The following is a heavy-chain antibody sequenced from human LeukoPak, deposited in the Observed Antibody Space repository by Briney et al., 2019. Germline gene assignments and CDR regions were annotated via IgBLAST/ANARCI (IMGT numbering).Heavy chain of an antibody. J-gene: IGHJ6*03. V-gene: IGHV4-4*02. CDR1: GASISSGHW. D-gene: IGHD4-17*01. Sequence: SETLSLTCAVSGASISSGHWWSWVRQPPGKGLEWIGEIYHSGTTNYNPSLKSRVTISVDTSKNQFSLKLSSVTAADTAVYYCARQGGGGRYDYGDLSLRGYYYYMDVWGKGTTVTVSS. CDR3: ARQGGGGRYDYGDLSLRGYYYYMDV. CDR2: IYHSGTT.